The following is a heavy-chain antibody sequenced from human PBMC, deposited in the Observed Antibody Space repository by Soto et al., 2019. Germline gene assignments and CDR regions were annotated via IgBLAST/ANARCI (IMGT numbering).Heavy chain of an antibody. CDR1: GFSLSTSGVG. J-gene: IGHJ4*02. CDR3: ARPYSSGWYYRY. D-gene: IGHD6-19*01. Sequence: QITLKESGPTLVKRTQTLTLTCTFSGFSLSTSGVGVGWIRQPPGKALEWLALIYWDDDKRYSPSLKSRLTITKDTSKNQVVLTMTNMDPVDTATYYCARPYSSGWYYRYWGQGTLVTVSS. V-gene: IGHV2-5*02. CDR2: IYWDDDK.